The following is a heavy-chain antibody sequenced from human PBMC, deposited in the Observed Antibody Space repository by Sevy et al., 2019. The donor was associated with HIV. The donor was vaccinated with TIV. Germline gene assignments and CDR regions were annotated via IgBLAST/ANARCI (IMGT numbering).Heavy chain of an antibody. J-gene: IGHJ4*02. CDR3: APPSPRIVAAASAFYAN. CDR1: GYSFSSYA. Sequence: GGSLRLSCVVSGYSFSSYAISWVRQAPGKGLEWVSTINGRGGSTYYADSVKGRFTISRDNPKNTLFLQMINLRVDDTAIYYCAPPSPRIVAAASAFYANWGQGTLVTVSS. CDR2: INGRGGST. V-gene: IGHV3-23*01. D-gene: IGHD3-22*01.